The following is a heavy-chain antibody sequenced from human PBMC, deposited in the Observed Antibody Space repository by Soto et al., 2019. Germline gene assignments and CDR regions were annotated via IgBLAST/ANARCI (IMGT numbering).Heavy chain of an antibody. V-gene: IGHV4-38-2*01. Sequence: SETLSLTCAVSGFFISSGNYWGWIRKPPGKGLEWIGSIFHGGNTYYNPSLKSRVTISVDMSKNQFSLKLNSVTAADTAVYYRARARWYDAFDVWGQGTVVTVSS. J-gene: IGHJ3*01. CDR3: ARARWYDAFDV. CDR2: IFHGGNT. D-gene: IGHD2-15*01. CDR1: GFFISSGNY.